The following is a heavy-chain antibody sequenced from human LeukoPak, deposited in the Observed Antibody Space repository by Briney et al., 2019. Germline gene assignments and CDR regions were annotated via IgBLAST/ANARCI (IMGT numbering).Heavy chain of an antibody. V-gene: IGHV3-23*01. CDR3: AKDADFEYSTSPDH. CDR2: ISNSGRGT. J-gene: IGHJ4*02. CDR1: GFIFSNYA. D-gene: IGHD2/OR15-2a*01. Sequence: GGSLRLSCAASGFIFSNYAMNWVRQGPGKGLEWVSSISNSGRGTYYADFVQGRFIISRDNSKSTVYLQMISLRAEDTAIYFCAKDADFEYSTSPDHWGQGTLVTVSS.